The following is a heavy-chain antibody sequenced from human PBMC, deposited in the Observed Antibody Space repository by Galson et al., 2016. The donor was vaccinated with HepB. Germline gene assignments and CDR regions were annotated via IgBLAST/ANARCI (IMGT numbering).Heavy chain of an antibody. J-gene: IGHJ6*02. Sequence: SLRLSCAASGFIFRTYGMHWVRQAPGKGLEWVAIISYDGFNKYYADPVKGRFTISRDNSKNTLYLQMNSLRPEDTAVYSCAKSKDQENVVGLSPRNYAFDVWGQGTTVTVSS. CDR2: ISYDGFNK. CDR3: AKSKDQENVVGLSPRNYAFDV. CDR1: GFIFRTYG. V-gene: IGHV3-30*18. D-gene: IGHD2-15*01.